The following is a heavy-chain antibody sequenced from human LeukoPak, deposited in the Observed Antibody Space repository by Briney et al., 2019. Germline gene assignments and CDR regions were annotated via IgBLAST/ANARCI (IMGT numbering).Heavy chain of an antibody. J-gene: IGHJ5*02. CDR2: IYPGDSDT. CDR1: GYSFTSYW. V-gene: IGHV5-51*01. D-gene: IGHD2-2*01. Sequence: GESLKISCKGSGYSFTSYWIGWVRQMPGKGLEWMGIIYPGDSDTRYSPSFQGQVTISADKSISTAYLQWSSLKASDTAMYYCARRPRGYCSSTSCPGRWFDPWAREPWSPSPQ. CDR3: ARRPRGYCSSTSCPGRWFDP.